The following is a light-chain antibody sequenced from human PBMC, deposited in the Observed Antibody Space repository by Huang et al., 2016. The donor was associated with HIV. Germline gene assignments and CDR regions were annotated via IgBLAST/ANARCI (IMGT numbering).Light chain of an antibody. J-gene: IGKJ1*01. CDR1: QSITTY. CDR2: AAS. V-gene: IGKV1-39*01. Sequence: IQMTQSPSSLPAFVGDRVTITCRASQSITTYLNWYQQKIGESPKLLIYAASILQSGVPLRFGGSGSETNFSLTITNLQSEDFAVYYCQQSYSIPWTFGQGTRVEI. CDR3: QQSYSIPWT.